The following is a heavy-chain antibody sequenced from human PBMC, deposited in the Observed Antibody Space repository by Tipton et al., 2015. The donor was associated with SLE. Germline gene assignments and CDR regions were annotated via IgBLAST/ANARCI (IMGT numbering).Heavy chain of an antibody. CDR1: GGSISSGSYY. Sequence: TLSLTCTVSGGSISSGSYYWSWIRQPAGKGLEWIGHIYTSGSTNYNPSLKSRVTISVDTSKNQFSLKLSSVTAADTAVYYCARERNGNWFDPWGQGTLVTVSS. J-gene: IGHJ5*02. D-gene: IGHD2-8*01. V-gene: IGHV4-61*09. CDR3: ARERNGNWFDP. CDR2: IYTSGST.